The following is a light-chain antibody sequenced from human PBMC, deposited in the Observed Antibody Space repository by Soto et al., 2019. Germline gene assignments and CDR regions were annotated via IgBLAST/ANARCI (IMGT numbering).Light chain of an antibody. CDR2: DVS. J-gene: IGLJ2*01. CDR1: SSDVGGYNY. Sequence: QAASVSGSPGQSITISCTGTSSDVGGYNYVSWYQQHPGKAPKLMIYDVSNRPSGVSNRFSGSKSGNTASLTISGLQAEDEADYYCSSYTSSSTLYVVFGGGTKVTVL. CDR3: SSYTSSSTLYVV. V-gene: IGLV2-14*01.